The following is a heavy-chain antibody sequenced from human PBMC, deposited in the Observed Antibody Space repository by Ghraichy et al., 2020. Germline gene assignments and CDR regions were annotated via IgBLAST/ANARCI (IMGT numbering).Heavy chain of an antibody. D-gene: IGHD4-23*01. V-gene: IGHV4-30-4*01. CDR2: IFFRGST. Sequence: SQTLSLTCTVSGGSISSANYYWNWIRQPPGKGLEWVGYIFFRGSTSYNPSLKSRVTISIDPSKNQFSLKLSSVTAADPAVYYCARGIDYGGRGDAWGQGTLVTVSS. J-gene: IGHJ5*02. CDR3: ARGIDYGGRGDA. CDR1: GGSISSANYY.